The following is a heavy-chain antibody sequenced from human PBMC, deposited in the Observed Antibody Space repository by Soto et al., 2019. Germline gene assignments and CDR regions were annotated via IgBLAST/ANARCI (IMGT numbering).Heavy chain of an antibody. V-gene: IGHV3-74*01. Sequence: EVQLVESEGGLVQRGGSLRLSCAASGFTFNYYWMHWVRQAPGQGLVWVSHIHSDGSTTTYADSVKGRFTISRDNAKNKLVLQMNSLRAEDTAVYYCVRGDKGGFDLWGQGTTVTVSS. J-gene: IGHJ3*01. D-gene: IGHD2-21*02. CDR1: GFTFNYYW. CDR2: IHSDGSTT. CDR3: VRGDKGGFDL.